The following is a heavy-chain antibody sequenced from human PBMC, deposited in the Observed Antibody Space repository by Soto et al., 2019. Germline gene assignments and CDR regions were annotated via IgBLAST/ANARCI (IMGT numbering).Heavy chain of an antibody. D-gene: IGHD2-8*02. CDR2: RRQDGGQM. CDR1: RITSIGYW. CDR3: ATTGGY. Sequence: EVQLEQSGGGLVQPGASLRLSCVASRITSIGYWMSWARQAPGSGREWVATRRQDGGQMYYVASVKGPFPISRDPAQPSLYLRMNSMTVEVTAVYYCATTGGYWGQGILVNVSS. V-gene: IGHV3-7*03. J-gene: IGHJ4*02.